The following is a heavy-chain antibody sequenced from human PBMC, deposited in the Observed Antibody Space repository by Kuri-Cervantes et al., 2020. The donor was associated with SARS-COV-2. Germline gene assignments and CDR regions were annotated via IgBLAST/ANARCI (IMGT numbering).Heavy chain of an antibody. V-gene: IGHV1-69*05. Sequence: SVKVSCKASGGSFSSYAISWVRQAPGQGLEWMGGSIPIFGTANYAQKFQGRITISTDESTSTAYMGLSSLRSEDTAVYYCARLLRGAYYYYYMDVWGKGTTVTVSS. J-gene: IGHJ6*03. CDR1: GGSFSSYA. CDR3: ARLLRGAYYYYYMDV. D-gene: IGHD1-26*01. CDR2: SIPIFGTA.